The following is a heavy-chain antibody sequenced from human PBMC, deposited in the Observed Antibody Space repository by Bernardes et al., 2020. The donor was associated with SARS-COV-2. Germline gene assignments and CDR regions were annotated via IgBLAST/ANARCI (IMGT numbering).Heavy chain of an antibody. CDR3: ARQRGACRGDCYWYFDL. CDR2: INHSGST. J-gene: IGHJ2*01. CDR1: GGSFSGYY. V-gene: IGHV4-34*01. D-gene: IGHD2-21*02. Sequence: SETLSLTCAVYGGSFSGYYWSWIRQPPGKGLEWIGEINHSGSTNYNPSLKSRVTISVDTSKNQFSLKLSSVTAADTAVYYCARQRGACRGDCYWYFDLWGRGTLVTVSS.